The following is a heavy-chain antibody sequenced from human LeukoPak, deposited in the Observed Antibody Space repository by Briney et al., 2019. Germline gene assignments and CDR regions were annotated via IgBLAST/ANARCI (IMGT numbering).Heavy chain of an antibody. V-gene: IGHV3-30*02. CDR3: ARSDYGDYSDYYYGMDV. Sequence: GGFLRLSCAASGFTFSSYGMHWVRQAPGKGLEWVAFIRYDGSNKYYADSVKGRFTISRDNSKNTLYLQMNSLRAEDTAVYYCARSDYGDYSDYYYGMDVWGQGTTVTVSS. CDR2: IRYDGSNK. J-gene: IGHJ6*02. D-gene: IGHD4-17*01. CDR1: GFTFSSYG.